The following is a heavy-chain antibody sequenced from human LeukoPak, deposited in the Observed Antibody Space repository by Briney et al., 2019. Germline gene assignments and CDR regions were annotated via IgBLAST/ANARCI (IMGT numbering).Heavy chain of an antibody. D-gene: IGHD2-2*01. CDR3: ARQEQSFRTSSYFDY. CDR1: GFTFSSYW. J-gene: IGHJ4*02. CDR2: INSDGSST. Sequence: GGPLRLSCAASGFTFSSYWMHWVRQAPGKGLVWVSRINSDGSSTSYADSVKGRFTISRDNAKNTLYLQMNSLRAEDTAVYYCARQEQSFRTSSYFDYWGQGTLVTVSS. V-gene: IGHV3-74*01.